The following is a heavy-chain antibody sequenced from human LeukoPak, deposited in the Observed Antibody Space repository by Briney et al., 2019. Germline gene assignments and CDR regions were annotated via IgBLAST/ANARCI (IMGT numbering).Heavy chain of an antibody. V-gene: IGHV4-30-2*01. CDR3: ARGDYGDYVGYFDY. CDR1: GGPISSGGYS. J-gene: IGHJ4*02. Sequence: PSQTLSLTCAVSGGPISSGGYSWSWIRQPPGTGLEWIGYIYHSGSTYYNPSLKSRVTISVDRSKNQFSLKLSSVTAADTAVYYCARGDYGDYVGYFDYWGQGTLVTVSS. D-gene: IGHD4-17*01. CDR2: IYHSGST.